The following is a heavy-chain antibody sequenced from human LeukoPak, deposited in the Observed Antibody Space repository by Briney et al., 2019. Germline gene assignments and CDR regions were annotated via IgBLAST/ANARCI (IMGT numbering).Heavy chain of an antibody. CDR1: GFTFDDYG. J-gene: IGHJ5*02. Sequence: GGSLRLSCAASGFTFDDYGMSWVRQAPGKGLEWVSGINWNGGSTGYADSVKGRFTISRDNAKNSLYLQMNSLRAEDTAVYYCARDSEYSISLYNWFDPWGQGTLVTVSS. V-gene: IGHV3-20*04. CDR2: INWNGGST. D-gene: IGHD6-6*01. CDR3: ARDSEYSISLYNWFDP.